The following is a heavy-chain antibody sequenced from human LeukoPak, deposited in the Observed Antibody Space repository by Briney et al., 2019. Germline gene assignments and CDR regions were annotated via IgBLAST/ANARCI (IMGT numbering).Heavy chain of an antibody. CDR2: SNPNTGGT. CDR3: ARDRTSSSWHFDS. J-gene: IGHJ5*01. V-gene: IGHV1-2*02. D-gene: IGHD6-13*01. Sequence: VNASCKAAGYMYSRYLLHALRQAAGHGVEGVGWSNPNTGGTNYAPKFQGRVTMARDTSTSKVYMELTRLTSDDTAVYYCARDRTSSSWHFDSWGQGTLVTVSS. CDR1: GYMYSRYL.